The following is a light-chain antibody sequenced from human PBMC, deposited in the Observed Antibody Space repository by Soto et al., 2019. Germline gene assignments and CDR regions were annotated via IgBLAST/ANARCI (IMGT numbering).Light chain of an antibody. Sequence: DIVMTQSPDSLAVSLGERVTINCKSSQSVLYSSNNKNYLAWYEQKPGQPPKLLIYWASTRESGVPERFSGSGSGTDFTLTISSLQAEDVAVYYCQQYYSTPPTFGQGTKLEIK. CDR3: QQYYSTPPT. CDR1: QSVLYSSNNKNY. CDR2: WAS. J-gene: IGKJ2*01. V-gene: IGKV4-1*01.